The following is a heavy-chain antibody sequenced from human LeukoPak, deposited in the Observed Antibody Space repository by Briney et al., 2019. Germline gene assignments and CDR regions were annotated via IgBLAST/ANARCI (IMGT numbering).Heavy chain of an antibody. J-gene: IGHJ6*02. CDR3: ARNRGGYSSSWSSPYYYYGMDV. Sequence: SETLSLTCTVSGGSLNSYYWSWIRQAPGKGLEWIGSIYYSGSTTYNPSLRSRVTISVDTSKTQVFLKLSSVTAADTAVYYCARNRGGYSSSWSSPYYYYGMDVWGQGTTVTVSS. CDR1: GGSLNSYY. V-gene: IGHV4-59*01. CDR2: IYYSGST. D-gene: IGHD6-13*01.